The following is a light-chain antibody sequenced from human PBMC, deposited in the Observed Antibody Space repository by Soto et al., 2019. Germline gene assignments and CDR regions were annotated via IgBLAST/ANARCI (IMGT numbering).Light chain of an antibody. J-gene: IGLJ1*01. CDR1: SSNIGANCA. CDR3: QSYDSSLTGWV. Sequence: QSALTQPPSVSGAPGHRVTISCAGSSSNIGANCAVHWYQQLPGTAPKLLIYDYNKRPSGVPDRFSGSKSGTSASLAITGLQAEDEADYYCQSYDSSLTGWVFGTGTKVTVL. V-gene: IGLV1-40*01. CDR2: DYN.